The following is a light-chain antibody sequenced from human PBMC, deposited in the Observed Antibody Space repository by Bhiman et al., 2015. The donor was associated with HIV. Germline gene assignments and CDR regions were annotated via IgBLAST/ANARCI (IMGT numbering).Light chain of an antibody. J-gene: IGLJ1*01. CDR1: SSDVGGYDY. V-gene: IGLV2-14*01. CDR3: SSYTSSSTAYV. CDR2: DVS. Sequence: QSALTQPASVSGSPGQSITISCTGTSSDVGGYDYVSWYQQYPGKAPKLMIYDVSERPSGVSNRFSGSKSGNTASLTISGLQAEDEADYYCSSYTSSSTAYVFGTGTKVTVL.